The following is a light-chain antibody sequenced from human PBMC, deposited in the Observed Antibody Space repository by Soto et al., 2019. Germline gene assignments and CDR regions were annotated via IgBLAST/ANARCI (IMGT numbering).Light chain of an antibody. CDR3: QRYDSFSMYP. CDR1: QSISGW. J-gene: IGKJ2*01. CDR2: DAS. Sequence: DIQMTQSPSTLSASVGDRVTITCRASQSISGWLAWYQQRPGKAPKVLIYDASKLESGVPSRFSGSGSGTEFTLTISSLQPDYFATYHWQRYDSFSMYPVGQGTKLDIK. V-gene: IGKV1-5*01.